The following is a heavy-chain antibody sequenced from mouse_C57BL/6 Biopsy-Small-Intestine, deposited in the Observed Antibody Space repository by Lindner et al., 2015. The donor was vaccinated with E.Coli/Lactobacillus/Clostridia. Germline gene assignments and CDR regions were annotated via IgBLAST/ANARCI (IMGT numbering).Heavy chain of an antibody. CDR2: IHPYNGGN. Sequence: VQLQESGPELVKPGASVKISCKASGYSFTDYFLNWVKQSHGKSLEWIGRIHPYNGGNHNQKFEGKATLTVDKSSNTAHMELRSLTSEDSAVYYCARTGNYVRGAMDYWGQGTSVTVSS. D-gene: IGHD1-1*01. V-gene: IGHV1-20*01. J-gene: IGHJ4*01. CDR3: ARTGNYVRGAMDY. CDR1: GYSFTDYF.